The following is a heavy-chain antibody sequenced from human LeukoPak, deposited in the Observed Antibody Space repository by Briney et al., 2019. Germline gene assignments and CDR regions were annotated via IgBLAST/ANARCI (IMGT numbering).Heavy chain of an antibody. CDR2: MNPDSGNT. Sequence: ASVKVSCKASGYTFTSYDINWVRQATGQGLEWMGWMNPDSGNTGYAQKFQGRVTMTRNTSISTAYTELSSLRSEDTAVYYCARKAVVAAYNWFDPWGQGTLVTVSS. D-gene: IGHD2-15*01. V-gene: IGHV1-8*01. J-gene: IGHJ5*02. CDR3: ARKAVVAAYNWFDP. CDR1: GYTFTSYD.